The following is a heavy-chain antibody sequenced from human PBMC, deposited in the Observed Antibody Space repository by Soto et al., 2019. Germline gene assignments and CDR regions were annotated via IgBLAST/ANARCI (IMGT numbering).Heavy chain of an antibody. D-gene: IGHD2-8*02. CDR3: ARVPVGAYGKFDP. J-gene: IGHJ5*02. Sequence: GGSLRLSCAASGFALSSYWMHWVRRVPGKGLVWVSRINPDGSRIDYADSVRGRFTISRDNAKNTLFLQMNNLRAEDTALYHCARVPVGAYGKFDPWGQGTLVTVSS. CDR1: GFALSSYW. V-gene: IGHV3-74*01. CDR2: INPDGSRI.